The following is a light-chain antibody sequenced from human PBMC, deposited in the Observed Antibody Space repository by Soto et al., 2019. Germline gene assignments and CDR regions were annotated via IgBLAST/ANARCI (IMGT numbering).Light chain of an antibody. Sequence: QSALTQPRSVSGSPGQSVTISCSGTGSDVVNYNFVSWYQQPPGTAPKLIIYEASNRPSGVPDRFSGSKSGNTASLTTSGLQAEDEADYYCTIHFVFGTGTKVTVL. J-gene: IGLJ1*01. V-gene: IGLV2-18*03. CDR3: TIHFV. CDR1: GSDVVNYNF. CDR2: EAS.